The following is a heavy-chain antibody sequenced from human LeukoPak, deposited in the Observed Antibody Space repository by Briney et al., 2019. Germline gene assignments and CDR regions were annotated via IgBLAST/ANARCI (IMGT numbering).Heavy chain of an antibody. CDR3: STCLSRVGTRYFGMDV. Sequence: SGGSLRLSCAVSGFTFSNAWMIWVRQAPGKGLGWIGRIKTKTDAGTTDYAAPVKGRFTISRDDSKNTVYLQMNSLKTEDTAVYYCSTCLSRVGTRYFGMDVWGQGTTVTVSS. CDR1: GFTFSNAW. CDR2: IKTKTDAGTT. J-gene: IGHJ6*02. D-gene: IGHD3-10*01. V-gene: IGHV3-15*01.